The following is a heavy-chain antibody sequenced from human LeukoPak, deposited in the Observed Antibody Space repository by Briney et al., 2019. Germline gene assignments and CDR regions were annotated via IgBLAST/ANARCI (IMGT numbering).Heavy chain of an antibody. CDR1: GFTFSSYE. Sequence: PGGSVRLSCAASGFTFSSYEMNWVRQAPGKGLEWVSYISSSGSTIYYADSVKGRFTISRDNSKYTLYVQMNSLRAEDTAVYYCARGGYDYSNWGYFDYWGQGTLVTVSS. D-gene: IGHD4-11*01. CDR3: ARGGYDYSNWGYFDY. CDR2: ISSSGSTI. J-gene: IGHJ4*02. V-gene: IGHV3-48*03.